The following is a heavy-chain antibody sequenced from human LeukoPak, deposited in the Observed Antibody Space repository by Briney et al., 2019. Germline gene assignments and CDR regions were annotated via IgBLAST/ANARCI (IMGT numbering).Heavy chain of an antibody. CDR2: IKQDGSEK. V-gene: IGHV3-7*01. CDR1: GFTFSSYW. CDR3: ARDLWAAERLKYYYYYYGMDV. Sequence: PGGSLRLSCAASGFTFSSYWMSWVRQAPGKGLEWVANIKQDGSEKYYVDSVKGRFTISRDNAKNSLYLQMNSLRAEDTAVYYCARDLWAAERLKYYYYYYGMDVWGQGTTVTVSS. D-gene: IGHD6-25*01. J-gene: IGHJ6*02.